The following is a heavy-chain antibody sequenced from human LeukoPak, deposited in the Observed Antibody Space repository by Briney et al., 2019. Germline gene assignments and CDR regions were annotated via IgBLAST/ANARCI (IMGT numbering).Heavy chain of an antibody. CDR1: GGSISSYY. Sequence: PSETLSLTCTVSGGSISSYYWSWIRQPPGKGLEWIGYIYYSGSTNYNPSLKSRVTISVDTSKNQFSLKLSSVTAADTAVYYCARGRLTPYYFDYWGQGTLVTVSS. J-gene: IGHJ4*02. CDR3: ARGRLTPYYFDY. CDR2: IYYSGST. V-gene: IGHV4-59*08. D-gene: IGHD2-21*02.